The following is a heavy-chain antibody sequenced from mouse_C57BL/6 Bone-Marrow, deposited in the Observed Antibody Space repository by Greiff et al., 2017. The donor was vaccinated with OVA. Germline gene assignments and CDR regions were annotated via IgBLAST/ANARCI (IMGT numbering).Heavy chain of an antibody. Sequence: VQLQQSGTVLARPGASVKMSCKTSGYTFTSYWMHWVKQRPGQGLEWIGAIYPGNSDTSYNQKFKGKAKLTAVTSASTAYMELSSLTNEDSAVYYCSLYYDGSSFFAYWGQGTLVTVSA. CDR2: IYPGNSDT. D-gene: IGHD1-1*01. CDR3: SLYYDGSSFFAY. V-gene: IGHV1-5*01. J-gene: IGHJ3*01. CDR1: GYTFTSYW.